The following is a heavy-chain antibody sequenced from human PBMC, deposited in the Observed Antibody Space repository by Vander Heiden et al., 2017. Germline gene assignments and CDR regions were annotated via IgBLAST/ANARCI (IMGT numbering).Heavy chain of an antibody. CDR3: AKDKRLVVVMGFDY. CDR2: ISGSGGST. Sequence: EVQLLESGGGLVQPGGSLSLPCAASGFPFSSYAMSWVRPAPGKGREWVSAISGSGGSTYYADSVKGRFTISRDNSKNTLYLQMNSLRAEDTAVYYCAKDKRLVVVMGFDYWGQGTLVTVSS. J-gene: IGHJ4*02. V-gene: IGHV3-23*01. CDR1: GFPFSSYA. D-gene: IGHD3-22*01.